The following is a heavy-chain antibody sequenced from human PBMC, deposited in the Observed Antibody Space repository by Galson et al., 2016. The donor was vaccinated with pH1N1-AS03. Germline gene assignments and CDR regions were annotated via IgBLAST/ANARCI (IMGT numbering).Heavy chain of an antibody. Sequence: QSGAEVKKPGESLRISCKGSGYSFPSYWVSWVRQMPGKGLEWMGRIDPRDSYTNYSPSFQGHVTVSADKSISTAYLQWSSLKASDTAMYYCARHRELPLYYCGIDVWGQATTVTVSS. D-gene: IGHD3-10*01. J-gene: IGHJ6*02. V-gene: IGHV5-10-1*01. CDR1: GYSFPSYW. CDR2: IDPRDSYT. CDR3: ARHRELPLYYCGIDV.